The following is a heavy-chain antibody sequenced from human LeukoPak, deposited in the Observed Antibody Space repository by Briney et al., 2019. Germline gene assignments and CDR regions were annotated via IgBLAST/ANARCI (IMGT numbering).Heavy chain of an antibody. D-gene: IGHD4-17*01. CDR3: AKELYGDYGDYYYYMDV. Sequence: PGGSLRLSCAASGFTFSSYGMHWVRQAPGKGLEWVAVISYDGSNKYYADSVKGRFTISRDNSKNTLYLQMNSLRAEDTAVYYCAKELYGDYGDYYYYMDVWGKGTTVTVSS. J-gene: IGHJ6*03. CDR2: ISYDGSNK. CDR1: GFTFSSYG. V-gene: IGHV3-30*18.